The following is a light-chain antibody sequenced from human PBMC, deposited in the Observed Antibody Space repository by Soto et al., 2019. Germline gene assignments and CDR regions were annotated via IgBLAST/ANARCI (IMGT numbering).Light chain of an antibody. CDR2: DAS. CDR1: QSLNNY. V-gene: IGKV1-5*01. Sequence: DIQMTQSHSSLSGSFGERVTRACRASQSLNNYLAWYQQKPGKAPKLLIYDASTLERGVPSRFSGTGSGTEFTLTISSLQPDDFATYYCQQYYRSSITFGQVTLLEN. J-gene: IGKJ5*01. CDR3: QQYYRSSIT.